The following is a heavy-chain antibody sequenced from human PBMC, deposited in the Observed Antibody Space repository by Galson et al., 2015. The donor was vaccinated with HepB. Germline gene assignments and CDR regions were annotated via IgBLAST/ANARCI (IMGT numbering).Heavy chain of an antibody. V-gene: IGHV3-21*04. D-gene: IGHD3-10*01. CDR3: AKDPYHSGTSLFDY. J-gene: IGHJ4*02. CDR1: GFSLTRYA. Sequence: SLRLSCAASGFSLTRYAMTWVRQAPGKGLEWVSSITRTSNSINYADSVKGRFTVSRDNSKNFLYLQMSSLRAEDTALYYCAKDPYHSGTSLFDYWGQGALVTVSS. CDR2: ITRTSNSI.